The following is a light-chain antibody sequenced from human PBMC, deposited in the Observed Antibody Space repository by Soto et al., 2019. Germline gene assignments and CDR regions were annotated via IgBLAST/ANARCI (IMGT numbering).Light chain of an antibody. V-gene: IGKV1-9*01. Sequence: DIQLTQSPSFLSASVGDRVTITCRASQGISSYLAWYQQKPGKAPTLLIYAASTLQSGVPSRFSGSGSGTEFTLTISSLQPEDFATYYCQQLNSYPREFTFGPGTKVDIK. J-gene: IGKJ3*01. CDR2: AAS. CDR1: QGISSY. CDR3: QQLNSYPREFT.